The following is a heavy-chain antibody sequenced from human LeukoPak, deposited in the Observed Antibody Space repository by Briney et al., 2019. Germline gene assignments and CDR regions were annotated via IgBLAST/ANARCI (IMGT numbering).Heavy chain of an antibody. CDR3: ARVGSGWYQDAFDI. CDR1: GFTFDSHT. J-gene: IGHJ3*02. D-gene: IGHD6-19*01. CDR2: ISGSSTSV. Sequence: GGSLRLSCAASGFTFDSHTVIWVRQAPGKGLQWVASISGSSTSVFYADPVKGRFTISRDNSKNSLFLQMNSLRAEDTAVYYCARVGSGWYQDAFDIWGQGTMVTVSS. V-gene: IGHV3-21*01.